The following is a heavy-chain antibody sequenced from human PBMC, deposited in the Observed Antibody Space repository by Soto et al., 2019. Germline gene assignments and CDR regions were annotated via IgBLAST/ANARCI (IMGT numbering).Heavy chain of an antibody. J-gene: IGHJ6*02. CDR1: GGTFSSYA. CDR2: IIPIFGTA. D-gene: IGHD3-10*01. Sequence: SVKVSCKASGGTFSSYAISWVRQAPGQGLEWMGGIIPIFGTANYAQRFQGRVTITADKSTSTAYMELSSLRSEDTAVYYCARDLTMVRGVIITLGYYYGMDVWGQGTTVTVSS. V-gene: IGHV1-69*06. CDR3: ARDLTMVRGVIITLGYYYGMDV.